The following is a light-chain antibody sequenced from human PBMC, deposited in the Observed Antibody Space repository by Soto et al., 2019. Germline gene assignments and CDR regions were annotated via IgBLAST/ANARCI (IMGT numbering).Light chain of an antibody. CDR1: QNINNW. J-gene: IGKJ1*01. V-gene: IGKV1-5*01. CDR2: NAS. Sequence: DIQMTQSPSTLSASVGDRVTITCRASQNINNWLAWYQQKPGKAPKLLILNASTLGSGVPSRFSGSGSGTEFTLTISGLQPDDFATYYCQHCDTSWPFGQGTKVDIK. CDR3: QHCDTSWP.